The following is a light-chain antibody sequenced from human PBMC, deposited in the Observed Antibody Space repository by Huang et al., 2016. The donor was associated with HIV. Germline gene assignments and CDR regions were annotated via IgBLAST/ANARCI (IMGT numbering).Light chain of an antibody. J-gene: IGKJ1*01. V-gene: IGKV1-5*03. Sequence: DIQMTQSPSTLSASVGDRVTITCRASQSISSWLALYQQKPGKAPKVLIYKASSLESGVPSRFSGSGSGTEFTLTISSLQPDDFASYYCLQYSSYSRTFGQGTKVEIK. CDR3: LQYSSYSRT. CDR1: QSISSW. CDR2: KAS.